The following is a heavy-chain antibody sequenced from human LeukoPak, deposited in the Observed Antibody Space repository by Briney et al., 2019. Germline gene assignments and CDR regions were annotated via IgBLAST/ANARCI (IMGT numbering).Heavy chain of an antibody. D-gene: IGHD2-2*01. Sequence: ASVKVSCKASGYTFTSYGISWVRQAPGQGLEWMGWISAYNGNTNYAQNLQGRVIMTTDTSTSTAYMELRSLRSDDTAVYYCAKSSYCSSTSCFEYFQHWGQGTLVTVSS. J-gene: IGHJ1*01. CDR3: AKSSYCSSTSCFEYFQH. CDR1: GYTFTSYG. V-gene: IGHV1-18*01. CDR2: ISAYNGNT.